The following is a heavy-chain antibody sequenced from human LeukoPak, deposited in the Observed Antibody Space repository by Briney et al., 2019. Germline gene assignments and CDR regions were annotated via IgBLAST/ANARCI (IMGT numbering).Heavy chain of an antibody. CDR1: GYTFTGYY. D-gene: IGHD3-22*01. Sequence: GASVKVSCKASGYTFTGYYMHWVRQAPGQGLEWMGWINPNSGGTNYAQKFQGRVTMTRDTSISTAYMELSRLRSDDTAVYYCARGLYYDSSGYFGILYYYYYYGMDVWGQGTTVTVSS. V-gene: IGHV1-2*02. CDR2: INPNSGGT. J-gene: IGHJ6*02. CDR3: ARGLYYDSSGYFGILYYYYYYGMDV.